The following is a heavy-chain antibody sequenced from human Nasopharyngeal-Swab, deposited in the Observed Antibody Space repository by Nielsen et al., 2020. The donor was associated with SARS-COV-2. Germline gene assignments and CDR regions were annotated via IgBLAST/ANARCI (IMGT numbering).Heavy chain of an antibody. CDR3: ASDPYYDTSDDAFDI. Sequence: VRQAPGKGLEWVSSISSSSSYIYYAVSVKGRFTISRDNAKNSLYLQMNSLRAEDTAVYYCASDPYYDTSDDAFDIWGQGTMVTVSS. D-gene: IGHD3-22*01. V-gene: IGHV3-21*01. J-gene: IGHJ3*02. CDR2: ISSSSSYI.